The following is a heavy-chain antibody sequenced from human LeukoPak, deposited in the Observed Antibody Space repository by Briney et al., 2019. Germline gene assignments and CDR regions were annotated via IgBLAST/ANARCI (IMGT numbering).Heavy chain of an antibody. CDR2: IYYSGST. CDR1: GGSISSSSYY. Sequence: SETLSLTCTVSGGSISSSSYYWGWIRQPPGKGLEIGSIYYSGSTYYNPSLKSRVTISVDTSKNQFSLKLSSVTAADTAVYYCARLAYYYDSSGYSEGPYYFDYWGQGTLVTVSS. V-gene: IGHV4-39*01. CDR3: ARLAYYYDSSGYSEGPYYFDY. D-gene: IGHD3-22*01. J-gene: IGHJ4*02.